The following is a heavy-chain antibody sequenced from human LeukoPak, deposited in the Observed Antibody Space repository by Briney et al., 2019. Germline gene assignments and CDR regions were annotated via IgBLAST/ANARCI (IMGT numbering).Heavy chain of an antibody. D-gene: IGHD6-13*01. CDR2: IKQDGSEK. Sequence: PGGSLRLSCAASGFTFSSYWMSWVRQAPGKGLEWVANIKQDGSEKYYVDSVKGRFTISRDNAKNSLYLQMNSLRAEDTAVYYCARDKLGYYYYYMDVWGKGTTVTVSS. V-gene: IGHV3-7*01. J-gene: IGHJ6*03. CDR1: GFTFSSYW. CDR3: ARDKLGYYYYYMDV.